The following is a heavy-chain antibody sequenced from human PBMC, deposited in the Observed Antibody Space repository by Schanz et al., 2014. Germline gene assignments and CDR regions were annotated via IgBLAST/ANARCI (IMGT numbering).Heavy chain of an antibody. D-gene: IGHD3-3*01. V-gene: IGHV3-23*01. CDR1: GFSFSSYA. J-gene: IGHJ4*02. CDR3: VRDSFFAFDY. Sequence: EVQLLESGGGLVQPGGSLRLSCAASGFSFSSYAMGWVRQARGKGLEWVSTIGTSGGTNYAESVKGRFTISRDNSKNTLYLQMNSLRAEDTAVYYCVRDSFFAFDYWGQGTLVTVSS. CDR2: IGTSGGT.